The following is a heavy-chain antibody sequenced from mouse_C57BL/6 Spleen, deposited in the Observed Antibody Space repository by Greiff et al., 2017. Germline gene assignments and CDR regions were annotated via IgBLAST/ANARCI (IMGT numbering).Heavy chain of an antibody. CDR1: GYTFPDYY. D-gene: IGHD1-2*01. CDR2: IGPSSGRT. CDR3: AKCGLRLFDY. Sequence: VQRVESGAELVKPGASVKLSCKASGYTFPDYYINWVKQRPGQGLEWIGKIGPSSGRTYYNETLKGKATLTADTSSSTAYMQLSSLTSAYSAVYFCAKCGLRLFDYWGQGTTLTVAS. V-gene: IGHV1-77*01. J-gene: IGHJ2*01.